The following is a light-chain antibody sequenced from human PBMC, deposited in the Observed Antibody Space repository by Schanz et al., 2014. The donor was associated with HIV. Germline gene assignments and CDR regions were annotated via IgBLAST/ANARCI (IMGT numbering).Light chain of an antibody. CDR2: HTS. J-gene: IGKJ4*01. CDR1: QSVSSY. Sequence: EIVLTQSPATLSLSPGERATLSCRASQSVSSYLAWYQQKPGQAPRLLIYHTSNRAPGIPARFSGSGSGTDFTLTISSLEPEDFAVYYCQQRSNWPPTFGGGTKVEIK. CDR3: QQRSNWPPT. V-gene: IGKV3-11*01.